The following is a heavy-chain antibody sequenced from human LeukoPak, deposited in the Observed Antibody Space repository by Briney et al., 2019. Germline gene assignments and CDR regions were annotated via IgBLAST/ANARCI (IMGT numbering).Heavy chain of an antibody. CDR1: GFTFSGSA. Sequence: QSGGSLRLSCAASGFTFSGSAMHWVRQASGKGLEWVGRIRSKANSYATAYAASVKGRFTISRDDSKNTAYLQMSSLKTEDTAVYYCTRQPGIAVAGTLPRYYYGMDVWGQGTTVTVSS. J-gene: IGHJ6*02. CDR3: TRQPGIAVAGTLPRYYYGMDV. D-gene: IGHD6-19*01. CDR2: IRSKANSYAT. V-gene: IGHV3-73*01.